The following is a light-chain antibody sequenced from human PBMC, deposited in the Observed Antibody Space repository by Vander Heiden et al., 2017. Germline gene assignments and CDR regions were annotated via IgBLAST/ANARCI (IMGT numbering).Light chain of an antibody. J-gene: IGLJ1*01. V-gene: IGLV2-14*03. CDR2: DVS. CDR3: CSYTSSSTLYV. CDR1: SSDIGGYNY. Sequence: QSALTQPASVSGSPGQSITISCTGSSSDIGGYNYVSWYQQHPGKAPKLMIHDVSDRPSGVSNRFSGSKSGNTASRTISGLQAEDEADYYCCSYTSSSTLYVFGTGTKVTVL.